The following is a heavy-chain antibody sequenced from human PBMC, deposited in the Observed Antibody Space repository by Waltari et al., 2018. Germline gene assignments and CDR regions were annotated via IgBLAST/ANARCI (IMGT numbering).Heavy chain of an antibody. Sequence: EMQLVESGGGLVQPGGPLIPSCARSRLTLGSYGLSWVRPAPGKGLEWVANIKQDASEEYYVYSVKGRFTVSKDNAKNSLSLQMNSLRAEDTAVYYCATGSAARGYYGMDVWGQGTTVTVSS. CDR2: IKQDASEE. V-gene: IGHV3-7*01. CDR3: ATGSAARGYYGMDV. J-gene: IGHJ6*02. CDR1: RLTLGSYG. D-gene: IGHD3-10*01.